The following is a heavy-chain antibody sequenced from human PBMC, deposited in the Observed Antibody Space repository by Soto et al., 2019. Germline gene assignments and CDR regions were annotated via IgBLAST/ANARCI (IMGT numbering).Heavy chain of an antibody. CDR3: ARVYGQPAATHYFDY. Sequence: SETLSLTCTVSGGSISSGDYYWSWIRQPPGKGLEWIGYIYYSGSTYYNPSLKSRVTISVDTSKNQFSLKLSSVTAADTAVYYCARVYGQPAATHYFDYWGQGTLVTVSS. V-gene: IGHV4-30-4*01. J-gene: IGHJ4*02. CDR1: GGSISSGDYY. D-gene: IGHD2-2*01. CDR2: IYYSGST.